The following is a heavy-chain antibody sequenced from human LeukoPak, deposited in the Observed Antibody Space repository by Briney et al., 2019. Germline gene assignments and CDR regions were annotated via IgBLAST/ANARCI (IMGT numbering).Heavy chain of an antibody. J-gene: IGHJ4*02. D-gene: IGHD5-12*01. Sequence: PSQTLSLTCAVSGGSISSGGYSWSWIRQPPGKGLEWIGYIYHSGSTYYNPSLKSRVTISVDRPKNQFSLKLSSVTAADTAVYYCARSGYGDYFDYWGQGTLVTVSS. CDR2: IYHSGST. V-gene: IGHV4-30-2*01. CDR3: ARSGYGDYFDY. CDR1: GGSISSGGYS.